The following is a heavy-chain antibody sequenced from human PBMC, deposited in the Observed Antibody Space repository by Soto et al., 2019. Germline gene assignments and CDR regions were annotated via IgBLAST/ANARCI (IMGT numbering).Heavy chain of an antibody. CDR3: ARHTLYDSSSHIYSYSGMDV. D-gene: IGHD6-6*01. CDR1: GGSISSSSYY. Sequence: SETLSLTCTVSGGSISSSSYYWGWIRQPPGKGLEWIGSIYYSGSTYYNPSLKSRVTISVDTSKNQFSLKLSSVTAADTAVYYCARHTLYDSSSHIYSYSGMDVWGHGTPATVPS. CDR2: IYYSGST. J-gene: IGHJ6*02. V-gene: IGHV4-39*01.